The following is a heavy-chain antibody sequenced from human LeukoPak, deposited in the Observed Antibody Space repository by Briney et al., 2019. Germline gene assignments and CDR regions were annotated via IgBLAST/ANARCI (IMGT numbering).Heavy chain of an antibody. D-gene: IGHD3-3*01. J-gene: IGHJ4*02. Sequence: SETLSLTCTVSGGSISSGSYYWSWIRQPAGQGLEWIGRIYTSGSTNYNPSLKSRVTISVDTSKNQFSLKLSSVTAADTAVYYCARGDYDFWSGYPDYWGQGTLVTVSS. CDR2: IYTSGST. CDR1: GGSISSGSYY. V-gene: IGHV4-61*02. CDR3: ARGDYDFWSGYPDY.